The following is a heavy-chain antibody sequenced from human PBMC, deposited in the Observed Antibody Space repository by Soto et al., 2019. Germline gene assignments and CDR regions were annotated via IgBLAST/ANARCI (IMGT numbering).Heavy chain of an antibody. CDR3: AKGRLAVGSDWFDS. J-gene: IGHJ5*01. CDR2: IDGDGGDT. D-gene: IGHD1-26*01. CDR1: GITFNPNA. Sequence: PVGSLSLSCVASGITFNPNAMIWVRPAPGKGLEWVSAIDGDGGDTYYADFVKGRFTMSRDNSKNTVYLHMRSLTAEDTALYYCAKGRLAVGSDWFDSWGPGTLVTVSS. V-gene: IGHV3-23*01.